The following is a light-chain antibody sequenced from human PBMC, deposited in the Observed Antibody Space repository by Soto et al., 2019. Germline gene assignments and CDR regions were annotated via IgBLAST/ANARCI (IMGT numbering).Light chain of an antibody. Sequence: EIVLTQSPATLSLSPGERATLSCRASQTVGTFLAWYQQKPGQAPRLVIYDASKRATGIPARFSGTGSGTDSALTISSIEPEDFAVYYDQHRTNWPRTFGQGTKLDIK. CDR2: DAS. CDR3: QHRTNWPRT. CDR1: QTVGTF. J-gene: IGKJ2*01. V-gene: IGKV3-11*01.